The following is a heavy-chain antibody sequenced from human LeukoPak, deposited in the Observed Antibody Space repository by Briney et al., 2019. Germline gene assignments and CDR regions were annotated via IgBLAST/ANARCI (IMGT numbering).Heavy chain of an antibody. D-gene: IGHD3-10*01. CDR1: GGSISSSNW. J-gene: IGHJ4*02. Sequence: SETLSLTCAVSGGSISSSNWWSWVRQPPGKGLEWIGEIYHSGSTNYNPSLKSRVTISVDKSKNQFSLKLSSVTAADTAVYYCARAQYYYGSGSFFDYWGQGTLVTVSS. CDR2: IYHSGST. V-gene: IGHV4-4*02. CDR3: ARAQYYYGSGSFFDY.